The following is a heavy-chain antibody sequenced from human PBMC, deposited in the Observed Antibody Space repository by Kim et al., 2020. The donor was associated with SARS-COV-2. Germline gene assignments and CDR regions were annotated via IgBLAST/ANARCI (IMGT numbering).Heavy chain of an antibody. V-gene: IGHV4-59*01. D-gene: IGHD5-12*01. J-gene: IGHJ4*02. Sequence: NYDPSLKIRVTISVDTSKNQFSLKLSSVTAADTAVYYCARYAFYSGYLLSWGQGTLVTVSS. CDR3: ARYAFYSGYLLS.